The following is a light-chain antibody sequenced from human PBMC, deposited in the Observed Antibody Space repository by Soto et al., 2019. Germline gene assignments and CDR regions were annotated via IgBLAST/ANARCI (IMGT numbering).Light chain of an antibody. CDR1: QRISTY. J-gene: IGKJ5*01. CDR3: QQTYSAPLT. Sequence: DIQMTQSPASLSASVGDRVTITCRASQRISTYLHWYQQKPGKAPKLLIYAASSLQSGVPSRFSGSGPGTDFTLTISSLQPEDFATYYCQQTYSAPLTFGQRTRLEIK. V-gene: IGKV1-39*01. CDR2: AAS.